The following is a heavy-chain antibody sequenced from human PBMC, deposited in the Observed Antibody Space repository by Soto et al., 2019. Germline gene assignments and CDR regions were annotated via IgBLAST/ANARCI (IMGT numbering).Heavy chain of an antibody. CDR2: IYHSGST. V-gene: IGHV4-30-4*01. J-gene: IGHJ4*02. CDR1: GASISTDHYY. Sequence: SETLSLTCAVFGASISTDHYYWSWIRQPPGQGLEWIGYIYHSGSTYYNPSLKSRSTISLDTSKNQVSLNLSSVTAADTAVYYCARDRGFTYGPIDYWGQGTLVTVSS. CDR3: ARDRGFTYGPIDY. D-gene: IGHD5-18*01.